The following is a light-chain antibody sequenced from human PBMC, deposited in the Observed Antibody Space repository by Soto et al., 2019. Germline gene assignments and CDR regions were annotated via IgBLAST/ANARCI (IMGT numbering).Light chain of an antibody. CDR2: GAS. V-gene: IGKV3-15*01. CDR3: QQYNNWPPVT. J-gene: IGKJ1*01. Sequence: EIVMTQSPATLSVSPGERATLSCRASQTVSSNLAWYQQKPGQAPRLLIYGASTRATGIPARFSGSRSGTEFTLTISSLQSEDFAVYYCQQYNNWPPVTFGQGTKVDIK. CDR1: QTVSSN.